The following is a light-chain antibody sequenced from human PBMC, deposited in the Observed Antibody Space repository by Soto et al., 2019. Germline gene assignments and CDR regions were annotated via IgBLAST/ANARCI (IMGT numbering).Light chain of an antibody. CDR1: SSGVGSYNL. V-gene: IGLV2-23*02. Sequence: QSALTQPASVSGSPGQSITISCTGTSSGVGSYNLVSWYQQHPGKAPKLMIYEVSKRPSGVSNRFSGSKSGNTASLTISGLQAEDEADYYCCSYAGSSTLYVFGTGTKLTVL. CDR2: EVS. CDR3: CSYAGSSTLYV. J-gene: IGLJ1*01.